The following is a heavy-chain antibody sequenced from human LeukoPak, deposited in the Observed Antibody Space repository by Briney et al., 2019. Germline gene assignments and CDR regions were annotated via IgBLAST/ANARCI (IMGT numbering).Heavy chain of an antibody. J-gene: IGHJ4*02. D-gene: IGHD6-13*01. CDR1: GGSIGSSSYY. Sequence: SETLSLTCTVSGGSIGSSSYYWGWIRQPPGKGLEWIGSIYYSGSTYYNPSLKSRVTISVDTSKNQFSLKLSSVTAADTAVYYCARDYRSPAAAGTVWGQGTLVTVSS. V-gene: IGHV4-39*07. CDR3: ARDYRSPAAAGTV. CDR2: IYYSGST.